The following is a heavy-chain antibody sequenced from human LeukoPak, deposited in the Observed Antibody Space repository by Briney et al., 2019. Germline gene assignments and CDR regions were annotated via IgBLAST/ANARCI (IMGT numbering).Heavy chain of an antibody. CDR3: AIGPYDFWSGRRNRFQH. CDR2: IYYSGST. Sequence: PSETLSLTCTVSGGSISSYYWSWIRQPPGKGLEWIGYIYYSGSTNYNPSLKSRVTISVDTSKNQFSLKLSSVTAADTAVYYCAIGPYDFWSGRRNRFQHWGQGTLVTVSS. D-gene: IGHD3-3*01. CDR1: GGSISSYY. J-gene: IGHJ1*01. V-gene: IGHV4-59*01.